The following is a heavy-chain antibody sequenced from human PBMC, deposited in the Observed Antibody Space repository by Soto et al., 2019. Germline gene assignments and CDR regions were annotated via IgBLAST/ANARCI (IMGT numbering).Heavy chain of an antibody. V-gene: IGHV1-69*13. CDR1: GGTFSSYA. CDR3: ARDEGAAFDI. J-gene: IGHJ3*02. CDR2: IIPIFGTA. Sequence: WASVKVSCKASGGTFSSYAISWVRQAPGQGLEWMGGIIPIFGTANYAQKFQGRVTITADESTSTAYMELSGLRSEDTAVYYCARDEGAAFDIWGQGTMVTVSS.